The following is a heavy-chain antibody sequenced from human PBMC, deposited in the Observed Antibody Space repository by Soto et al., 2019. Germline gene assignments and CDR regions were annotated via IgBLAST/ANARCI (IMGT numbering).Heavy chain of an antibody. CDR3: ARGGGVGVAGSAAFDM. D-gene: IGHD3-3*01. J-gene: IGHJ3*02. CDR1: GYPVTAYY. V-gene: IGHV1-2*02. Sequence: QLHLVQSGAVVKKPGASVTVSCSASGYPVTAYYMHWVRQAPGRGLEWMGGINPATGAAKYTQTLQGRVPMTRDTSTGTVFMELSGLTSEDTAVFYWARGGGVGVAGSAAFDMWGQGTLVTVSS. CDR2: INPATGAA.